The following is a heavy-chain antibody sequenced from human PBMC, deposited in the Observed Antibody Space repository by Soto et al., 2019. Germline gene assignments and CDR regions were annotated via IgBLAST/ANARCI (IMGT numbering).Heavy chain of an antibody. CDR3: AREPPYDFWSGPDAFDI. J-gene: IGHJ3*02. Sequence: SETLSLTCTVSGGSITSYYWSWIRQTPGKGLEWLGQIYYSGGTNYNPSLKSRVTISVDTSKNQFSLRLSSVTAADTAVYYCAREPPYDFWSGPDAFDIWGQGTMVTVSS. CDR1: GGSITSYY. CDR2: IYYSGGT. V-gene: IGHV4-59*13. D-gene: IGHD3-3*01.